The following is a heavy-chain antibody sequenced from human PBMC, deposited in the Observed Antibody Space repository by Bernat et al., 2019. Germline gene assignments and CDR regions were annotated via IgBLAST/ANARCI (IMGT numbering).Heavy chain of an antibody. CDR1: GFTFINYS. CDR3: ARGVPAAMAYFQY. D-gene: IGHD2-2*01. J-gene: IGHJ1*01. Sequence: EVQLVESGGGLVQPGGSLRLSCAASGFTFINYSMNWVRQAPGKGLEWVSYISSSSSTIYYADSVKGRFTISRDNAKNSLYMQMNSLRDEDTAVYYCARGVPAAMAYFQYWGQGTLVTVSS. V-gene: IGHV3-48*02. CDR2: ISSSSSTI.